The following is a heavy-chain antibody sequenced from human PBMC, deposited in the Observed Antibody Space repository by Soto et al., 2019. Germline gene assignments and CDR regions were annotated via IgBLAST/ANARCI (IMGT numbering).Heavy chain of an antibody. CDR3: AIGVGVYGDLDY. D-gene: IGHD4-17*01. V-gene: IGHV3-30-3*01. J-gene: IGHJ4*02. Sequence: QVQLVESGGGVVQPGRSLRLSCAASGFTFSSYAMHWVRQAPGKGLEWVAVISYDGSNKYYADSVKGRFTISRDNSKNTLYLQMNSLRAEDTAVYYCAIGVGVYGDLDYWGQGTLVTVSS. CDR1: GFTFSSYA. CDR2: ISYDGSNK.